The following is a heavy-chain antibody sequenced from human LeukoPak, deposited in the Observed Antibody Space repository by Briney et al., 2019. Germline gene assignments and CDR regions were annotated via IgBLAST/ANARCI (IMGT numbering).Heavy chain of an antibody. Sequence: PGRSLRLSCAASGFTFSSYAMHWVRQAPGKGLEYVSAISSNGGGPYYADSVKGRFTISRDNSKNTLYLQMSSLRAEDTAVYYCVRQLAVPGPGYFDLWGRGTLVTVSS. V-gene: IGHV3-64D*06. J-gene: IGHJ2*01. CDR2: ISSNGGGP. CDR3: VRQLAVPGPGYFDL. D-gene: IGHD6-19*01. CDR1: GFTFSSYA.